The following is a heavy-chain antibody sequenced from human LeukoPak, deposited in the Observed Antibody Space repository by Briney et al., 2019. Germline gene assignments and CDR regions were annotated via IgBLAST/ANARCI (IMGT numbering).Heavy chain of an antibody. CDR3: ARLQVHCGGDCYTRWFDP. D-gene: IGHD2-21*02. V-gene: IGHV4-59*08. J-gene: IGHJ5*02. Sequence: SETLTITCTVSGGSVSSYYWSWIRQPPGKGLEWIAYIYYSGSTKYNPSLKSRVTISLDRSKNQFSLKLRSVTAADTAVYYCARLQVHCGGDCYTRWFDPWGQGTLVTVSS. CDR2: IYYSGST. CDR1: GGSVSSYY.